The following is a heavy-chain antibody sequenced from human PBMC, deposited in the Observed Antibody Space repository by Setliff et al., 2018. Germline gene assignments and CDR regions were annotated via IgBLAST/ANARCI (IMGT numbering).Heavy chain of an antibody. Sequence: GGSLRLSCAASGFTFSSYWMSWVRQAPGKGLEWVANIKQDGSEKYYVDSVRGRFSISRDNARNSVHLQMNSLRVEDTAIYYCVRNGGNSDYWGQGTLVTVSS. CDR1: GFTFSSYW. V-gene: IGHV3-7*01. D-gene: IGHD2-8*01. CDR2: IKQDGSEK. J-gene: IGHJ4*02. CDR3: VRNGGNSDY.